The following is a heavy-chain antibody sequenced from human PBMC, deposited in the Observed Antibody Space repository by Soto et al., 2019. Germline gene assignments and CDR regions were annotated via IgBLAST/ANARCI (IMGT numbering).Heavy chain of an antibody. V-gene: IGHV3-23*01. J-gene: IGHJ4*02. D-gene: IGHD6-13*01. CDR2: IGGSGATI. CDR3: AKDQGSSWYEIDY. Sequence: GGSLRLSCTASGFPFSAYAMNWVRQAPGKGLEWVSGIGGSGATIYYTDSVKGRFTISRDNSKNTLYLQMNSLRAEDTAVYYCAKDQGSSWYEIDYWGQGTLVTSPQ. CDR1: GFPFSAYA.